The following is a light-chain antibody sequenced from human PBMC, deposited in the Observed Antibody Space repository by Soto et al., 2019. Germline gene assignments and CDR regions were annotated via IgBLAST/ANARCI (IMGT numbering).Light chain of an antibody. V-gene: IGLV2-14*01. Sequence: QSALTQPASVSGSPGQSITISCTGTSSDVGGYNYVSWYQQHPGRAPKLIIYSVTYRPSGVSSRFSGSKSGDTASLTISGLHAEDEADYYCSSHTSSNTVVFGGGTKVTVL. CDR3: SSHTSSNTVV. CDR1: SSDVGGYNY. J-gene: IGLJ3*02. CDR2: SVT.